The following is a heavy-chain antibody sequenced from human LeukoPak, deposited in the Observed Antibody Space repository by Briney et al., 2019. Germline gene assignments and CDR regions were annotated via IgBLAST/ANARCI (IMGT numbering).Heavy chain of an antibody. V-gene: IGHV3-23*01. J-gene: IGHJ4*02. CDR1: GFTFSTYA. CDR2: ITASGGGT. D-gene: IGHD1-26*01. Sequence: GGSLRLSCAASGFTFSTYAMSWVRQPPGKGLEWVSSITASGGGTYYADSVKGRFTISRDNSKNTLYLQMNSLRAEDTAVYYCVKREYGSGTYKAFDYWGQGTLVTVSS. CDR3: VKREYGSGTYKAFDY.